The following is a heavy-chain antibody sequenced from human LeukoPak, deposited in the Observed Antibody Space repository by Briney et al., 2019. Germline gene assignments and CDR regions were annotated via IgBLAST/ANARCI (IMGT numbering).Heavy chain of an antibody. CDR3: ARARGSEWLVHDAFDI. D-gene: IGHD6-19*01. J-gene: IGHJ3*02. CDR2: IYYSGSS. V-gene: IGHV4-39*07. CDR1: GDSISSSSYY. Sequence: SETLSLTCTVSGDSISSSSYYWGWIRQPPAKGLEWIGSIYYSGSSYYPSSLKSRVTISVDTSKNQFSLKVSSVTAADTAVYYCARARGSEWLVHDAFDIWGQGTMVTVSS.